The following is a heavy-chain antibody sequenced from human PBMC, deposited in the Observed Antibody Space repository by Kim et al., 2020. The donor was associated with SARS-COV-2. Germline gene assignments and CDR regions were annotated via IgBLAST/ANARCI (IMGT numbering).Heavy chain of an antibody. CDR1: GGSFSGYY. CDR2: INHSGST. D-gene: IGHD1-1*01. CDR3: ARGGQLEPTAGGFAAFDI. J-gene: IGHJ3*02. V-gene: IGHV4-34*01. Sequence: SETLSLTCAVYGGSFSGYYWSWIRQPPGKGLEWIGEINHSGSTNYNPSLKSRVTISVDTSKNQFSLKLSSVPAADTAVYYCARGGQLEPTAGGFAAFDIWGQGTMVTVSS.